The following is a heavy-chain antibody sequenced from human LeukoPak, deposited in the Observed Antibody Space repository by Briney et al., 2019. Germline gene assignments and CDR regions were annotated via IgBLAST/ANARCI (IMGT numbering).Heavy chain of an antibody. CDR2: IYPGVIA. J-gene: IGHJ3*02. D-gene: IGHD3-3*01. Sequence: GLEWVXFIYPGVIALYADSVKGRFTISRDISKNTVYLQINSLRAEDTAVYYCAKDRRSGLGHAFDIWGQGTMVTVSS. CDR3: AKDRRSGLGHAFDI. V-gene: IGHV3-53*01.